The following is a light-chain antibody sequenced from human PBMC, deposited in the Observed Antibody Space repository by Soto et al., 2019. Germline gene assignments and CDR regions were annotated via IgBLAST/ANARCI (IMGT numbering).Light chain of an antibody. Sequence: DIHMTQSPSTLSASVGDRVTITCRASQSISIWLAWYQQKPGKAPNLLIYKTSSLETGVPSRFSGSGSGTEFTLTISSLQPDDFATYYCQHWHDYSRTFGQGTKVEVK. CDR3: QHWHDYSRT. V-gene: IGKV1-5*03. J-gene: IGKJ1*01. CDR1: QSISIW. CDR2: KTS.